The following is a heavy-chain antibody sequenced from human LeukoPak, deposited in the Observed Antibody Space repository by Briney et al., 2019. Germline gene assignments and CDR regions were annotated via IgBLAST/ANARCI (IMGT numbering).Heavy chain of an antibody. CDR3: AKGVAAAGYDY. CDR1: GFTFSSYG. V-gene: IGHV3-30*02. CDR2: IRYDGSSK. Sequence: GGSLRLSCAASGFTFSSYGMYWVRQAPGKGLEWVAFIRYDGSSKYYADSVKGRFTISRDNPKNTLYLQMNSLRAEDTAVYYCAKGVAAAGYDYWGQGTLVTVSS. D-gene: IGHD6-13*01. J-gene: IGHJ4*02.